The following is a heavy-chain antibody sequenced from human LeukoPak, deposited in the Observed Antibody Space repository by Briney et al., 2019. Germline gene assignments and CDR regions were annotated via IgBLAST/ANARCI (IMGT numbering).Heavy chain of an antibody. V-gene: IGHV4-31*03. CDR3: ARDNGDYRSIYHYMDV. Sequence: ASQTLSLTCTVSGGSINSGGSYWSWIRQHPGKGLEWIGCIYYSWSSYYNPSLKSRVTLSLDTSKNQFSLKLSSVTAADTAVYYCARDNGDYRSIYHYMDVWGKGTTVTVSS. CDR2: IYYSWSS. D-gene: IGHD4-11*01. CDR1: GGSINSGGSY. J-gene: IGHJ6*03.